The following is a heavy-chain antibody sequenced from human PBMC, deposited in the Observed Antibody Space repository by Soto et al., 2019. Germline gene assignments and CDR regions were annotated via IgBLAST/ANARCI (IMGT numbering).Heavy chain of an antibody. CDR2: IYTSGST. V-gene: IGHV4-4*07. CDR3: ARDGDYDFWSGSPKDRNWYFDL. CDR1: GGSISSYY. Sequence: PSETLSLTCTVSGGSISSYYWSWIRQPAGKGLEWIGRIYTSGSTNYNPSLKSRVTMSVDTSKNQFSLKLSSVTATDTAVYYCARDGDYDFWSGSPKDRNWYFDLWGRGTLVTVPS. J-gene: IGHJ2*01. D-gene: IGHD3-3*01.